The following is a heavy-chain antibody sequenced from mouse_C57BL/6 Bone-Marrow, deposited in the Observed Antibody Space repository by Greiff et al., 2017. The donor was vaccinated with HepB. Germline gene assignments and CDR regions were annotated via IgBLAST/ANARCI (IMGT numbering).Heavy chain of an antibody. Sequence: EVNVVESEGGLVQPGSSMKLSCTASGFTFSDYYMAWVRQVPEKGLEWVANINYDGSSTYYLDSLKSRFIISRDNAKNILYLQMSSLKSEDTATYYCARDRLGRNWYFDVWGTGTTVTVSS. CDR3: ARDRLGRNWYFDV. CDR1: GFTFSDYY. D-gene: IGHD4-1*01. V-gene: IGHV5-16*01. CDR2: INYDGSST. J-gene: IGHJ1*03.